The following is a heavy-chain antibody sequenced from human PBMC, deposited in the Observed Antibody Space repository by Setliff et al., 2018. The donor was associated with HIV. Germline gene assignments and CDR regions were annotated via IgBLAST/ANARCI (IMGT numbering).Heavy chain of an antibody. CDR3: VSSSGWYGAAQFDP. V-gene: IGHV4-39*01. CDR2: IYYSGST. CDR1: GGSTSSSSYY. J-gene: IGHJ5*02. Sequence: SETLSLTCTVSGGSTSSSSYYWGWIRQPPGKGLEWIGSIYYSGSTYYNPSLKSRVTISVDMSKNQFSLKLRSVTAADTAVYYCVSSSGWYGAAQFDPWGQGTQVTVSS. D-gene: IGHD6-19*01.